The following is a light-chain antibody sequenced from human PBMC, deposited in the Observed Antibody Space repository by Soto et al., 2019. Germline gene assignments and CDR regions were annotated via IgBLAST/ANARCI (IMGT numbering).Light chain of an antibody. V-gene: IGLV2-14*01. CDR3: CSYTTSNTLV. CDR2: DVT. J-gene: IGLJ2*01. Sequence: QSALIQPASVSGSPGQSITICCTGTSSDVGGYNFVSWYQRHPGKAPKLMIYDVTNRPSGVSNRFSGSKSGNTASLTISGLQAEDEADYYCCSYTTSNTLVFGGGTKLTVL. CDR1: SSDVGGYNF.